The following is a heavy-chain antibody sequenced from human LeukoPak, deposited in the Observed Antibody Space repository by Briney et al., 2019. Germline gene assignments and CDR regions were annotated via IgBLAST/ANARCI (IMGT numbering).Heavy chain of an antibody. CDR1: GFTSSSYA. V-gene: IGHV3-23*01. CDR3: AHPTEYSSSWYGNWFDP. CDR2: LSGSGGST. Sequence: GGSLRLSCAASGFTSSSYAMSWVRQAPGKGLEWVSALSGSGGSTYYVDSVKGRFTISRDNSKNTLYLQMNSLRAEDTAVYYCAHPTEYSSSWYGNWFDPWGQGTLVTVSS. D-gene: IGHD6-13*01. J-gene: IGHJ5*02.